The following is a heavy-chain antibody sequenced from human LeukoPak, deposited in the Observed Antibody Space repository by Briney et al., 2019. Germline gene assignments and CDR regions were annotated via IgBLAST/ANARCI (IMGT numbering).Heavy chain of an antibody. CDR3: VMVRGVIRIDY. CDR1: GGTFSSCA. J-gene: IGHJ4*02. V-gene: IGHV1-69*06. CDR2: IIPIFGTA. D-gene: IGHD3-10*01. Sequence: ASVKVSCKASGGTFSSCAISWVRQAPGQGLEWMGGIIPIFGTANYAQKFQGRVTITADKSTSTAYVELSSLRSEDTAVYYCVMVRGVIRIDYWGQGTLVTVSS.